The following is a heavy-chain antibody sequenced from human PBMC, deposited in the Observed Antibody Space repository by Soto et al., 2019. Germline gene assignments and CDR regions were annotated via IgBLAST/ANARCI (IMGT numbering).Heavy chain of an antibody. CDR1: GGSISSYY. D-gene: IGHD3-3*01. Sequence: PSETLSLTCTVSGGSISSYYWSWIRQPPGKGLEWIGYIYYSGSTNYNPSPKSRVTISVDTSRTRFSLKLSSVTAADTAVYYCARDGGRYYGMDVWGQGTTVTVSS. CDR2: IYYSGST. V-gene: IGHV4-59*01. CDR3: ARDGGRYYGMDV. J-gene: IGHJ6*02.